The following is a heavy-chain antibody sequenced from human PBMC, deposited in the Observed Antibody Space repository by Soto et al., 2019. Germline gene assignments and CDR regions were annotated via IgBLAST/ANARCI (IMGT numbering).Heavy chain of an antibody. D-gene: IGHD2-2*02. J-gene: IGHJ5*02. CDR3: ARGDIVVVPAAIPDNWFDP. Sequence: ASVKVSCKASGYTFTGYYMHWVRQAPGQGLEWMGCINPNSGGTNYAQKFQGWVTMTRDTSISTAYMELSRLRSDDTAVYYCARGDIVVVPAAIPDNWFDPWGQGTLVTVSS. CDR1: GYTFTGYY. CDR2: INPNSGGT. V-gene: IGHV1-2*04.